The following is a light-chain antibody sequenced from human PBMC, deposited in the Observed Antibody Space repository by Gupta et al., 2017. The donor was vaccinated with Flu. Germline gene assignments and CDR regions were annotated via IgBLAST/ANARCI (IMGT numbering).Light chain of an antibody. CDR3: QQTYISPFT. J-gene: IGKJ5*01. CDR2: HAS. V-gene: IGKV1-39*01. CDR1: QNIDES. Sequence: PSSLSAAVGDRATITCRANQNIDESLNWYQQRPGQSPTPLIYHASTLGSGVPSRFSGSGSGTDFTLSINNLQPEDFATYHCQQTYISPFTFGQGTXLDI.